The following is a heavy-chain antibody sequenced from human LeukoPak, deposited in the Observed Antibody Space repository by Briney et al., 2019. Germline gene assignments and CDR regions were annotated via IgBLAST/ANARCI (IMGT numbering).Heavy chain of an antibody. CDR2: IGSDGST. D-gene: IGHD3-10*01. CDR3: ESSLWDFDC. J-gene: IGHJ4*02. Sequence: GGSLKLSCAASGFTVSSNYMSWVRQVPGKGLEWVTVIGSDGSTYYAESVKGRFTISRDNSKNTLFLQMNSLRAEDTAVYYCESSLWDFDCWGQGAPVTVSS. V-gene: IGHV3-66*01. CDR1: GFTVSSNY.